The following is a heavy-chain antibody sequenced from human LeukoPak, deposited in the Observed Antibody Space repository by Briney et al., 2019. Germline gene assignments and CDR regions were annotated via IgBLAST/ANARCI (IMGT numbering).Heavy chain of an antibody. Sequence: PGGSLRLSCAASGFTVSSNYMSWVRQAPGKGLEWVSVIYSGGSTYYADSVKGRFTISRDNSKNTLYLQMNSLRAEDTAVYYCARGSGYSHGQRRVNFQHWGQGTLVTVSS. V-gene: IGHV3-53*01. CDR1: GFTVSSNY. J-gene: IGHJ1*01. CDR3: ARGSGYSHGQRRVNFQH. CDR2: IYSGGST. D-gene: IGHD5-18*01.